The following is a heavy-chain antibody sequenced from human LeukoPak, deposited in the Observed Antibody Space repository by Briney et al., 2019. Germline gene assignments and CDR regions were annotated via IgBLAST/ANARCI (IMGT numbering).Heavy chain of an antibody. D-gene: IGHD2-2*01. Sequence: SGPTLVNPTQTLTLTCTFSGFSLSTSGVGVGWVRQPPRKALGWIALIYWDDDKRYSPSLKSRLTITKDTTKNQVVLTMTNMDPVDTATYYCAHRGPYCSSTSCYSDWGQGTLVTVS. J-gene: IGHJ4*02. CDR3: AHRGPYCSSTSCYSD. CDR1: GFSLSTSGVG. CDR2: IYWDDDK. V-gene: IGHV2-5*02.